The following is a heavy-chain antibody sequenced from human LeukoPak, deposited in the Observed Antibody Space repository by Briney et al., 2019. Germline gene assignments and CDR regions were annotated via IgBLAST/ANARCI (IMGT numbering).Heavy chain of an antibody. J-gene: IGHJ3*02. CDR2: ISSSSSTI. D-gene: IGHD2-2*01. V-gene: IGHV3-11*04. Sequence: LSLTCTVSGDSISGYYWSWIRQPPGKGLEWVSYISSSSSTIYYADSVKGRFTISRDNAKNSLYLQMNSLRAEDTAVYYCATDIVVVPAAIGAFDIWGQGTMVTVSS. CDR1: GDSISGYY. CDR3: ATDIVVVPAAIGAFDI.